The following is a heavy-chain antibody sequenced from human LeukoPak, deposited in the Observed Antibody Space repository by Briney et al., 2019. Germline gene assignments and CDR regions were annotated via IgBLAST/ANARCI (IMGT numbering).Heavy chain of an antibody. V-gene: IGHV4-4*02. D-gene: IGHD4-17*01. CDR1: GGSISSSNW. CDR3: ARTNYGDYAIDY. CDR2: IYHSGST. Sequence: PSETLSLTCTVSGGSISSSNWWSWVRQPPGKGLEWIGEIYHSGSTNYNPSLKSRVTISVDKSKNQFSLKLSSVTAADTAVYYCARTNYGDYAIDYWGQGTLDTVSS. J-gene: IGHJ4*02.